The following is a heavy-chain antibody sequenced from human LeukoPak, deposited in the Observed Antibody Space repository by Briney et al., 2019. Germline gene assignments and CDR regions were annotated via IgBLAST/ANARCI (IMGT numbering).Heavy chain of an antibody. CDR2: ISGSGGST. Sequence: GGSMKLSCAASGFTFSSYAMSWVRQAPGKGLEWVSVISGSGGSTYYADSVKGRFTISRDNSKNTLYLQMNSLRAEDTAVYYCAKVHRYCTNGVCYQYYGMDVWGQGTTVTVSS. D-gene: IGHD2-8*01. CDR1: GFTFSSYA. J-gene: IGHJ6*02. V-gene: IGHV3-23*01. CDR3: AKVHRYCTNGVCYQYYGMDV.